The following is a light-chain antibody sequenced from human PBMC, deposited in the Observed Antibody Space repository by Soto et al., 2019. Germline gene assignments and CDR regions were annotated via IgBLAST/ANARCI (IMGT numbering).Light chain of an antibody. Sequence: QSVLTQPASVSGSPGQSITISCTGTASDVGGYDYVSWYQQHPYKAPKLIIYDVTNRPSGVSIRFSGSKSGNTASLTVSGLQAEDEADYYCSSYTSGNSVVFGGGTKLTVL. CDR3: SSYTSGNSVV. J-gene: IGLJ2*01. V-gene: IGLV2-14*03. CDR2: DVT. CDR1: ASDVGGYDY.